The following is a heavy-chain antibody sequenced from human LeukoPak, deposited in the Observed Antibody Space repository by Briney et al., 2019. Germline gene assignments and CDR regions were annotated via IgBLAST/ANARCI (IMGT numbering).Heavy chain of an antibody. CDR3: ARSIHHYYDSSGYLAGD. Sequence: VKVSCKASGGTFISYAISWVRQAPGQGLEWMGGIIPIFGTANYAQKFQGRVTITADESTSTAYMELSSLRSEDTAVYYCARSIHHYYDSSGYLAGDWGQGTLVTVSS. D-gene: IGHD3-22*01. CDR2: IIPIFGTA. CDR1: GGTFISYA. V-gene: IGHV1-69*13. J-gene: IGHJ4*02.